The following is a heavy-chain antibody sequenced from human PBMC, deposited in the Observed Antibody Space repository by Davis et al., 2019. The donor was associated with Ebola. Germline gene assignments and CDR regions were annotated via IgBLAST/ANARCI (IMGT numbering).Heavy chain of an antibody. CDR2: IRSDGSDK. V-gene: IGHV3-33*01. Sequence: GGSLRLSCAASGFTFSIYGMHWVRQAPGKGLEWVAVIRSDGSDKYYAGSVKGRFTISRDNSKHTLYLQMSSLRVEDTAVYYCAREPGAAAMRSYGMDVWGKGTTVTVSS. CDR1: GFTFSIYG. D-gene: IGHD2-2*01. CDR3: AREPGAAAMRSYGMDV. J-gene: IGHJ6*04.